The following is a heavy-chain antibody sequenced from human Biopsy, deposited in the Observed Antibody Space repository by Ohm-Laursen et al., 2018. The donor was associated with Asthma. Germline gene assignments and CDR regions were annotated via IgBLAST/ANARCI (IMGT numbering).Heavy chain of an antibody. V-gene: IGHV4-39*02. Sequence: GTLSLTWRVSGGYTGSSDHHWAWIRQAPGKGLEWIGGIYYSGRTYYKPSLESRVTISADTSKNHFSLKVPSVTAADTAVYYCARAVSSSSYWYFDLWGRGDLVTVSS. CDR3: ARAVSSSSYWYFDL. CDR1: GGYTGSSDHH. J-gene: IGHJ2*01. CDR2: IYYSGRT. D-gene: IGHD6-6*01.